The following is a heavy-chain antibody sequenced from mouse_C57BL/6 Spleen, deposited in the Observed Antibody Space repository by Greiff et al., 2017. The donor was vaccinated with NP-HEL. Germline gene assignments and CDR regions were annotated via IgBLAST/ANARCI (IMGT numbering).Heavy chain of an antibody. Sequence: QVQLQQPGAELVKPGASVKMSCKASGYTFTSYWITWVKQRPGQGLEWIGDIYPGSGSTNYNEKFKSKATLTVDTSSSTAYMQLSSLTSEDSAVYYCARKNYYSKDAMDDWGQGTSVTVSS. CDR1: GYTFTSYW. V-gene: IGHV1-55*01. CDR3: ARKNYYSKDAMDD. D-gene: IGHD2-5*01. J-gene: IGHJ4*01. CDR2: IYPGSGST.